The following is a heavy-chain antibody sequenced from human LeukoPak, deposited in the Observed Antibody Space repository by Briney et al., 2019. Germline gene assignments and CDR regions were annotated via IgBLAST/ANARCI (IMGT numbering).Heavy chain of an antibody. D-gene: IGHD3-10*01. Sequence: ASVKVSRKASGYTFTSYGISWVRQAPGQGLEWMEWISAYNGNTNYAQKLQGRVTMTTDTSTSTAYMELRSLRSDDTAVYYCARDGLMVRGAQYYYYGMDVWGQGTTVTVSS. CDR1: GYTFTSYG. J-gene: IGHJ6*02. CDR3: ARDGLMVRGAQYYYYGMDV. V-gene: IGHV1-18*01. CDR2: ISAYNGNT.